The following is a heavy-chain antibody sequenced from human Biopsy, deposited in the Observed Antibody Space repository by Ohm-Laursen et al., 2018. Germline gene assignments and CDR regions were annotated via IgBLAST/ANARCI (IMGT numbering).Heavy chain of an antibody. V-gene: IGHV1-69*06. J-gene: IGHJ4*02. Sequence: EASVKVSCKTSGGGFKSYALSWVRQAPGQGLEWLGGIIPITRTVKSAQRLEGRLTITADTSTDTAFLELSSLRAEDTAVYYCAGTRSNGFVPQTPRLFDYWGPGTLVTVSS. CDR2: IIPITRTV. CDR3: AGTRSNGFVPQTPRLFDY. D-gene: IGHD6-25*01. CDR1: GGGFKSYA.